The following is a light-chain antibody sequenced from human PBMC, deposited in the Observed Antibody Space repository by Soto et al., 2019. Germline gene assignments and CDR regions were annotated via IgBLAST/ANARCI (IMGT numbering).Light chain of an antibody. CDR1: QNIYRN. J-gene: IGKJ1*01. CDR2: RAS. CDR3: LQYHNLWA. V-gene: IGKV3-15*01. Sequence: IVMTQSPATLSVSPGERATLSCRASQNIYRNIAWYQQRPGQAPRLLIYRASTRATGVPARFSGSGSGTEFTLTISSLQSEDFTVYSCLQYHNLWAFGQGPKVDIK.